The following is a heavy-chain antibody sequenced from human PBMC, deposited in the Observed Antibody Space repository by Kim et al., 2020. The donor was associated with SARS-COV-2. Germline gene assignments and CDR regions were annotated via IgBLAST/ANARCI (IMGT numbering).Heavy chain of an antibody. Sequence: SVKVSCKVSGGAFSNYGVRWVRQAPGQGLEWMGGLNAILGTPNYAPKFQGRVTITTDASTTTAYMELRRLSPDDTAIYDCAREGPAYYFDYWRERPLVSV. V-gene: IGHV1-69*05. CDR2: LNAILGTP. J-gene: IGHJ4*02. CDR1: GGAFSNYG. CDR3: AREGPAYYFDY.